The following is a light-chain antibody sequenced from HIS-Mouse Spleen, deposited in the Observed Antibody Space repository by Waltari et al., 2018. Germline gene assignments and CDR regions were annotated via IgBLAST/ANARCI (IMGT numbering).Light chain of an antibody. Sequence: QSVLTQPPSASGTPGPRVTISCSGRSSHIGSNYVYWYQQLPGTAPKLLIYRNNQRPSGVPDRFSGSKSGTSASLAISGLRSEDEADYYCAAWDDSLSGWVFGGGTKLTVL. V-gene: IGLV1-47*01. CDR3: AAWDDSLSGWV. J-gene: IGLJ3*02. CDR1: SSHIGSNY. CDR2: RNN.